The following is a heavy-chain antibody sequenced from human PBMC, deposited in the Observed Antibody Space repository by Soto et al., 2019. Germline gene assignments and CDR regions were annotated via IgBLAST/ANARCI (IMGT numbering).Heavy chain of an antibody. CDR2: INAGNGNT. V-gene: IGHV1-3*01. CDR1: GYTFTSYA. Sequence: ASVKVSCQASGYTFTSYAMHWVRQAPGQRLEWMGWINAGNGNTKYSQKFQGRVTITRDTSASTAYMELSSLRSEDTAVYYCARDLGLLRYFDWGQGTLVTVSS. J-gene: IGHJ4*02. CDR3: ARDLGLLRYFD. D-gene: IGHD3-9*01.